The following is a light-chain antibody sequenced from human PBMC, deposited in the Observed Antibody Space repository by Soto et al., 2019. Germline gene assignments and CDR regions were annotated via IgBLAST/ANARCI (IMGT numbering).Light chain of an antibody. CDR1: QSISGT. V-gene: IGKV3-20*01. CDR2: GAS. J-gene: IGKJ1*01. CDR3: QQYGSSPGT. Sequence: SVLTQSPGTLSLSPGERATLSCRASQSISGTLAWYQQKPGQAPRLLIYGASTRATSFPARFSGSGSGTDFTLTISSLQSEDFAVYYCQQYGSSPGTFGQGTKVDIK.